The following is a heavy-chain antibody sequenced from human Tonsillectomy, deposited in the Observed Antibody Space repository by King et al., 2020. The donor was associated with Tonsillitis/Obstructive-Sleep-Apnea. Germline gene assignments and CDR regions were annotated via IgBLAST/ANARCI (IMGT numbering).Heavy chain of an antibody. D-gene: IGHD3-3*01. Sequence: VQLVQSGGGLIQPVGALRHSCADSGFTVSSNYMSWVRQAPGKGLEWVSVFYSGGSTYYADSGKGRFTISSDNSKNTLYLQMNSLIAEDTAVYYCARGITIFEVGAFDIWGQGTMVTVSS. CDR1: GFTVSSNY. V-gene: IGHV3-53*01. CDR2: FYSGGST. CDR3: ARGITIFEVGAFDI. J-gene: IGHJ3*02.